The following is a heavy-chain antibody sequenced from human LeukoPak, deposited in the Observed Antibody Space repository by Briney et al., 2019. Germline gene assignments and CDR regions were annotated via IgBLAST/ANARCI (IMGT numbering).Heavy chain of an antibody. Sequence: GGSLRPSCAASGFTLSNFSMNWVRQAPGNGLGWVSSISGSFTFTYYTDSLKGRFTISRDNSKNTLSLQMNSLRVEDTALYYCAKSRAAPTTLLFDYWGQGILVTVSS. CDR1: GFTLSNFS. CDR3: AKSRAAPTTLLFDY. D-gene: IGHD1-1*01. V-gene: IGHV3-21*04. CDR2: ISGSFTFT. J-gene: IGHJ4*02.